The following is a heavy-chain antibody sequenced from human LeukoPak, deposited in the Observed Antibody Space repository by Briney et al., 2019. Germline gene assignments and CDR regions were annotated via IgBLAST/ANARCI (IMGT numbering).Heavy chain of an antibody. Sequence: SETLSLTCTVSGDSISSSSYCWGWIRQPPGKGLEWIGTIYYSGSTYYNPSLKSRVTISVDTSKNQFSLKLSSVTAADTAVYYCARQEVYCSSTSCYARGYSYGTFFDYWGQGTLVTVSS. J-gene: IGHJ4*02. CDR2: IYYSGST. CDR3: ARQEVYCSSTSCYARGYSYGTFFDY. D-gene: IGHD2-2*01. V-gene: IGHV4-39*01. CDR1: GDSISSSSYC.